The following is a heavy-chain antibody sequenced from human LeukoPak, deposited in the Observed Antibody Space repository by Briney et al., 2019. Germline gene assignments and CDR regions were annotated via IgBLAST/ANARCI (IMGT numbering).Heavy chain of an antibody. J-gene: IGHJ4*02. CDR2: TSSDLNVK. CDR3: ARGGYYGSGSPPSLYFDY. D-gene: IGHD3-10*01. Sequence: GGSLRLSCAASGFTFRNYVIHWVCQAPGKGLEWVAVTSSDLNVKLYAGSVKGRFTISRDNSRSTLYLQMNSLRPEDTAIYYCARGGYYGSGSPPSLYFDYWGQGTLVTVSS. CDR1: GFTFRNYV. V-gene: IGHV3-30-3*01.